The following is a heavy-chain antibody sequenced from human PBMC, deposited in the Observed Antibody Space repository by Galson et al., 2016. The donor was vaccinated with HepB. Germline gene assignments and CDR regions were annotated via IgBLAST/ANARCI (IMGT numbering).Heavy chain of an antibody. J-gene: IGHJ3*02. V-gene: IGHV4-4*02. D-gene: IGHD3-16*01. CDR2: RYHSGGD. CDR3: ARHPYVWGRRNWVGFDI. Sequence: SETLSLTCAVSGGSVNTSNWWSWLRQSPEKGLEWIAERYHSGGDNYNGALESPVTISEDKSKNEVSLKLRSVTAADTAVYYCARHPYVWGRRNWVGFDIWGQGTVVTVSS. CDR1: GGSVNTSNW.